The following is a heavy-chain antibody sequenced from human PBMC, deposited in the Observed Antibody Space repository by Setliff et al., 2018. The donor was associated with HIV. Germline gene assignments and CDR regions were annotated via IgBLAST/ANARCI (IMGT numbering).Heavy chain of an antibody. V-gene: IGHV4-59*01. CDR1: GGSISNYY. Sequence: PSETLSLTCTVSGGSISNYYWSWIRQPPGKGLGWIGYISYTGTTKYNPSLKSRVTISVDTSKNQFTVRLSSVSAADTAVYFCARHVARFDYDTGGYYVSHFDYWGQGTQVTVSS. CDR3: ARHVARFDYDTGGYYVSHFDY. D-gene: IGHD3-22*01. CDR2: ISYTGTT. J-gene: IGHJ4*02.